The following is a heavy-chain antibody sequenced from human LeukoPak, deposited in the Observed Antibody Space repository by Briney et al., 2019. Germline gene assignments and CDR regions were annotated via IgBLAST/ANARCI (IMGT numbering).Heavy chain of an antibody. CDR2: ISASNGNT. J-gene: IGHJ4*02. D-gene: IGHD2-2*01. CDR3: ASLPAAMGY. V-gene: IGHV1-18*01. CDR1: GYTFTSYG. Sequence: ASVTVSRTASGYTFTSYGISWVRQAPGPGREWMGWISASNGNTNYAQKLQGRVTMTTDTSTSTACMELRSVRSDDTAVYYCASLPAAMGYWGRGSLVTVSS.